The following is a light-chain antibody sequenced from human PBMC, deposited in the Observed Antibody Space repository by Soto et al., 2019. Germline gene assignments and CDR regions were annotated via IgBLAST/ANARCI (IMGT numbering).Light chain of an antibody. CDR1: QGIGNY. J-gene: IGKJ3*01. V-gene: IGKV1-27*01. CDR3: QKYNSAVFT. Sequence: DIQMTQYPSSLSATVGARVTFTCRASQGIGNYLAWYQQRPGKVPNLLIYDASTLQSGVPSRFSGSGSATDFTLTISSLQPEDVATYYCQKYNSAVFTFGPGTNVDI. CDR2: DAS.